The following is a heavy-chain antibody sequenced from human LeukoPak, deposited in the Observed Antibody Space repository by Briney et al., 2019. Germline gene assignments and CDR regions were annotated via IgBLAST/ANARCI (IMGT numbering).Heavy chain of an antibody. CDR3: ARGMATIDGYYYYMDV. CDR2: ISSSGSTI. D-gene: IGHD5-24*01. J-gene: IGHJ6*03. V-gene: IGHV3-48*04. CDR1: GFTFSSYV. Sequence: GGSLRLSCAASGFTFSSYVMHWVRQAPGKGLEWVSYISSSGSTIYYADSVKGRFTISRDNAKNSLYLQMSSLRAEDTAVYYCARGMATIDGYYYYMDVWGKGTTVTVSS.